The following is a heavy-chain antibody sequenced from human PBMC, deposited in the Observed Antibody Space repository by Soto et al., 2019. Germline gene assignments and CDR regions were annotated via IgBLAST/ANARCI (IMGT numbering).Heavy chain of an antibody. D-gene: IGHD2-21*01. Sequence: GESQRLSCTASGLKRSHYGVYWISLDPGKGLVWVSHINSGGNITPYPDSVRGRFTISRDNSKNTLYLDMHSLTTDDTAVYFCARSLWSPYFYYGLDVLGHGTTVTVSS. CDR2: INSGGNIT. CDR1: GLKRSHYG. V-gene: IGHV3-74*01. J-gene: IGHJ6*02. CDR3: ARSLWSPYFYYGLDV.